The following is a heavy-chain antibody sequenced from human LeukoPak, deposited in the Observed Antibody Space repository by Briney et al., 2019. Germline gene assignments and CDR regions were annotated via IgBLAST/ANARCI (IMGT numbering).Heavy chain of an antibody. J-gene: IGHJ4*02. CDR3: ARGGSNYLDPIDY. CDR2: ISSSSSTI. D-gene: IGHD4-11*01. CDR1: GFTFSSYS. Sequence: GGSLRLSCAASGFTFSSYSMNWVRQAPGKGLEWVSYISSSSSTIYYADSVKGRFTISRDNAKNSLYLQMNSLRAEDTAVYYCARGGSNYLDPIDYWGQGTLVTVSS. V-gene: IGHV3-48*04.